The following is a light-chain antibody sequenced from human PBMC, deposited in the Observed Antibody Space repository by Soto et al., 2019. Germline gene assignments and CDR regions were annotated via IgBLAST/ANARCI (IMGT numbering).Light chain of an antibody. V-gene: IGKV1-5*03. CDR3: QQYNSYSPPIFT. CDR2: KAS. Sequence: DIQRTQSPSTLSASVGDKVTITCRASQSISSWLAWYQQKPGKAPKLLIYKASSLESGVPSRFSGSGSGTEFTLTISSLQPDDFATYYCQQYNSYSPPIFTFGPGTKVDIK. CDR1: QSISSW. J-gene: IGKJ3*01.